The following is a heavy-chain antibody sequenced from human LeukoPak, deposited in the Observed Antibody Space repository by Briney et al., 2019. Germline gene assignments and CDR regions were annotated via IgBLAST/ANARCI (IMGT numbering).Heavy chain of an antibody. CDR1: GYTFTGYY. CDR3: ARALYSSSWSRVMDV. J-gene: IGHJ6*04. D-gene: IGHD6-6*01. V-gene: IGHV1-2*02. CDR2: INPNSGGT. Sequence: ASVTVSCKASGYTFTGYYMHWVRQAPGQGLEWMGWINPNSGGTNYAQKFQGRVTMTRDTSISTAYMELSRLRSDDTAVYYCARALYSSSWSRVMDVWGKGTTVTVSS.